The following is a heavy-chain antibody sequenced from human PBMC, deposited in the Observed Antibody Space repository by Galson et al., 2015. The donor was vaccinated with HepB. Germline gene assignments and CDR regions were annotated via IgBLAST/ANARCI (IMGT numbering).Heavy chain of an antibody. CDR2: IIPIFGTA. J-gene: IGHJ4*02. Sequence: SVKVSCKASGGTFSSYAISWVRQAPGQGLEWMGGIIPIFGTANYAQKFQGRVTITADESTSTAYMELSSLRSEDTAVYYCATQRGYSGDLNDKLFDYWGQGTLVTVSS. V-gene: IGHV1-69*13. CDR3: ATQRGYSGDLNDKLFDY. CDR1: GGTFSSYA. D-gene: IGHD5-12*01.